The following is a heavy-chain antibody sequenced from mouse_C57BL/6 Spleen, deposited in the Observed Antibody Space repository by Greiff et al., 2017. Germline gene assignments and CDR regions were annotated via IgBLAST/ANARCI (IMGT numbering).Heavy chain of an antibody. D-gene: IGHD1-1*01. CDR2: IYPSDSES. Sequence: QVQLQQPGAELVRPGSSVKLSCKASGYTFTSYWMDWVKQRPGQGLEWIGNIYPSDSESHYNQKFKDKATLTVDKSSSPAYMQLSRLTSEDAAVYYCARAYGNDFDYWGQGTTLTVSS. J-gene: IGHJ2*01. V-gene: IGHV1-61*01. CDR1: GYTFTSYW. CDR3: ARAYGNDFDY.